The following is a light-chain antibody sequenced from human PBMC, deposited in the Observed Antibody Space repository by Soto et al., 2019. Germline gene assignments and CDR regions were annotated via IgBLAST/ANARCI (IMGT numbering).Light chain of an antibody. Sequence: EIVMTQSPATLSVSPGGRATLSCRASQSVKTYVAWYQQRPGQPPKLLIHGASTRATDIPARFSGSGSGTEFSLTLSSLQSEYFAVYFCQQYNTWHPRYTFGQGTKLEI. CDR3: QQYNTWHPRYT. CDR2: GAS. J-gene: IGKJ2*01. CDR1: QSVKTY. V-gene: IGKV3-15*01.